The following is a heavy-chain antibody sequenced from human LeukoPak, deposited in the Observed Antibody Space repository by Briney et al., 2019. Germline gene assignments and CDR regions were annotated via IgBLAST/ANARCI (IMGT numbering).Heavy chain of an antibody. V-gene: IGHV4-59*08. CDR3: ARHGYSSSWYAFDI. CDR1: GGSISSYY. J-gene: IGHJ3*02. D-gene: IGHD6-13*01. Sequence: SETLSLTCTVSGGSISSYYWSWIRQPPGKGLEWIGYICYSGSTNYNPSLKSRVTISVDTSKNQFSLKLSSVTAADTAVYYCARHGYSSSWYAFDIWGQGTMVTVSS. CDR2: ICYSGST.